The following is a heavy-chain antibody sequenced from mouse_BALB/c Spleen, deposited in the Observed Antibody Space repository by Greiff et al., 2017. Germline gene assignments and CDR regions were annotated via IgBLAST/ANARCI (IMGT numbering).Heavy chain of an antibody. V-gene: IGHV5-12-2*01. Sequence: EAMLVESGGGLVQPGGSLKLSCAASGFTFSSYTMSWVRQTPEKRLEWVAYISNGGGSTYYPDTVKGRFTISRDNAKNTLYLQMSSLKSEDTAMYYCARHRDAMDYWGQGTSVTVSS. CDR3: ARHRDAMDY. J-gene: IGHJ4*01. CDR1: GFTFSSYT. D-gene: IGHD3-3*01. CDR2: ISNGGGST.